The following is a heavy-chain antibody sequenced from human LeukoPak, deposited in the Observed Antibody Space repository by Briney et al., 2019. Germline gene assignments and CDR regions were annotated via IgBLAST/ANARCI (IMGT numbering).Heavy chain of an antibody. V-gene: IGHV5-51*01. Sequence: GESLKISCKGSGYSFTTYWIGWVRQMPGKGLEWMGIIYPGDSEIRYSPSFQGQVTISADKSINTAYLQWSSLKASDTAMYYCARHNGKYSSGWFYYDYGMDVWGKGTTVTVTS. J-gene: IGHJ6*04. CDR3: ARHNGKYSSGWFYYDYGMDV. D-gene: IGHD6-19*01. CDR2: IYPGDSEI. CDR1: GYSFTTYW.